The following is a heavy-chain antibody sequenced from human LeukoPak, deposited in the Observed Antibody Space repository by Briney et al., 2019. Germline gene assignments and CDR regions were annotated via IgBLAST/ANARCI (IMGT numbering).Heavy chain of an antibody. J-gene: IGHJ4*02. CDR3: TRTLQTIPRVYFDY. CDR1: GFSFGDFA. D-gene: IGHD3-9*01. V-gene: IGHV3-49*04. CDR2: IRSKAYGAAT. Sequence: GGSLRLSCTTSGFSFGDFALSWVRQAPGKGLEWVGFIRSKAYGAATDYAASVKGRFTISRDDSESIAYLQMNSLETEDTGFYYCTRTLQTIPRVYFDYWGQGALVTVSS.